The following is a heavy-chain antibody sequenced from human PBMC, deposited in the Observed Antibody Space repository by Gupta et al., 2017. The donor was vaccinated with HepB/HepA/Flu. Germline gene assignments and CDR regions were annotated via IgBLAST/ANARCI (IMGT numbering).Heavy chain of an antibody. D-gene: IGHD2-21*02. CDR3: ARGGGDVRLSFDF. J-gene: IGHJ4*02. V-gene: IGHV4-39*02. CDR1: PGSIISSTYY. Sequence: QLQLQESGPGLVMPSETLSLTCTVSPGSIISSTYYWVWIRQPPGKGLEWIGSIYYSGRTYYNPSLNSRATMSVDSSKDHFSLKLGSVTAADTALYYCARGGGDVRLSFDFWGQGALVTVSS. CDR2: IYYSGRT.